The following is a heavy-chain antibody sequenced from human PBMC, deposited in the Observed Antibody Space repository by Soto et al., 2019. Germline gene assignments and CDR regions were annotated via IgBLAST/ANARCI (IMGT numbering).Heavy chain of an antibody. Sequence: ETLSLTCGVYGGSFSDYFWSWIRQPPGQGLEWIGEMNHSGNSNYNPSLESRATISVDTSKRQFSLKLSSVTAADTAVYYCARELRVGGGPGSYSYYFDSWGQGTLGTVS. V-gene: IGHV4-34*01. CDR1: GGSFSDYF. CDR2: MNHSGNS. D-gene: IGHD3-10*01. J-gene: IGHJ4*02. CDR3: ARELRVGGGPGSYSYYFDS.